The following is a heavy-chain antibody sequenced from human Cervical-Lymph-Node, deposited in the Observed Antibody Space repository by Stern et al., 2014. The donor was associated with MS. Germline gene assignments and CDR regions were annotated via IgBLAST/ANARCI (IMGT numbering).Heavy chain of an antibody. J-gene: IGHJ6*02. D-gene: IGHD1-26*01. V-gene: IGHV1-69*01. CDR2: VIPIFGTA. CDR1: GGTFSSYA. Sequence: VHLVESGAEVKKPGSSVKVSCKASGGTFSSYAISWVRQAPGQGLEGMGGVIPIFGTANYAQKFQGRVTITADESTSTAYMELSSLRSEDTAVYYCARGELKEGLVRGMDVWGQGTTVTVSS. CDR3: ARGELKEGLVRGMDV.